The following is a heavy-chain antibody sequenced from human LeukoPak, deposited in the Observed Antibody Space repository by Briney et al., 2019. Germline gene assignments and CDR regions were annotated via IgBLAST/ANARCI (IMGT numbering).Heavy chain of an antibody. J-gene: IGHJ4*02. CDR2: LSPNNGAA. CDR1: GYTFTGYY. V-gene: IGHV1-2*02. D-gene: IGHD2-8*01. CDR3: ARDGPAQMVDLDY. Sequence: ASVKVSCKASGYTFTGYYMHWVRQAPGQGLEWVGWLSPNNGAAKSAQKFQGRVTMTRDTSINTVYMELSRLRSDDTAVYYCARDGPAQMVDLDYWGQGTLVTVSS.